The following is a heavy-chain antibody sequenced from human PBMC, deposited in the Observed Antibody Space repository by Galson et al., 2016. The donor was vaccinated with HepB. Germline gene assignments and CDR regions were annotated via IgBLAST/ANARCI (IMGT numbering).Heavy chain of an antibody. V-gene: IGHV3-15*01. CDR1: GLTFSNVW. CDR3: ATDVPFTGGGAIAY. Sequence: SLRLSCAASGLTFSNVWMTWVRAAPGKGLEWVGQIRSKVHGETTDYATPVKGRFTISRDDSKNTLYLQMNSLKTEDTAVYYCATDVPFTGGGAIAYWGQGTLVTVSS. J-gene: IGHJ4*02. D-gene: IGHD3-16*01. CDR2: IRSKVHGETT.